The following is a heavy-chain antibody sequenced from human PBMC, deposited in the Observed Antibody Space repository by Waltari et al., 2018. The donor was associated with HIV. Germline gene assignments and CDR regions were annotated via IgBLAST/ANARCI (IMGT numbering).Heavy chain of an antibody. D-gene: IGHD4-4*01. V-gene: IGHV4-39*01. CDR3: ARRRAYSNYGDPLYYFDY. Sequence: QLQLQESGPGLVKPSETLSLTCTVSGGSISSSSYYWGWIRQPPGKGLEGIGSIYYSGSTYYNPSLKSRVTISVDTSKNQFSLKLSSVTAADTAVYYCARRRAYSNYGDPLYYFDYWGQGTLVTVSS. CDR1: GGSISSSSYY. J-gene: IGHJ4*02. CDR2: IYYSGST.